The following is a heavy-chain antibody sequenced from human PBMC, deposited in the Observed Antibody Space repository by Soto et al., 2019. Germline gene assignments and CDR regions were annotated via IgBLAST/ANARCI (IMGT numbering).Heavy chain of an antibody. CDR2: INPNSGNT. CDR1: GYTFTSSD. D-gene: IGHD6-6*01. CDR3: ARGPPRSDSFDY. Sequence: GASVKVSWKASGYTFTSSDINWVRQATGQGLEWMGWINPNSGNTGYAQKFQGRVTMTRNTSISTAYMELSSLRSEDTAMYYCARGPPRSDSFDYWGQGTLVTVSS. J-gene: IGHJ4*02. V-gene: IGHV1-8*01.